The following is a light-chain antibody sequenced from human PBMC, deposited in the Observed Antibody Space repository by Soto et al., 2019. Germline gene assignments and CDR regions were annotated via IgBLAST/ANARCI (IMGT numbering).Light chain of an antibody. V-gene: IGLV1-44*01. J-gene: IGLJ2*01. CDR3: VVWDDSLNGPYVI. Sequence: QSVLTQPPSASGTPGQRVTISCSGSISNIGRNTVNWYQQVPGTAPKLVIYSNDRRPSGVPDRFSGSKSDTSASLDISGLQSEDEADYYCVVWDDSLNGPYVIFGGGTKLTVL. CDR1: ISNIGRNT. CDR2: SND.